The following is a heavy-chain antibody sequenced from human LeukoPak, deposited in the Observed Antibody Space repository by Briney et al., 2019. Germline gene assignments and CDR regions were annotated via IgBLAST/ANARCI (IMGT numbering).Heavy chain of an antibody. CDR1: GFTFSSYG. D-gene: IGHD3-10*01. CDR3: AKDGLDYGSGSYYVY. Sequence: GGTLRLSCAASGFTFSSYGMSWVRQAPGKGLEWVSAISGSGGSTYYADSVKGRFTISRDNSKNTLYLQMNSLRAEDTAVYYCAKDGLDYGSGSYYVYWGQGTLVTVSS. V-gene: IGHV3-23*01. J-gene: IGHJ4*02. CDR2: ISGSGGST.